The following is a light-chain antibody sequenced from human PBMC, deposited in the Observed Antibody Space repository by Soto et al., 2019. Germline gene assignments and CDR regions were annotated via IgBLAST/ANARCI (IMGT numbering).Light chain of an antibody. Sequence: QSALTQPPSASGSPGQSVTISCTGTSSDVGGYKYVSWYQQHPGKATKLMIFEVNKRPSGVPDRFSGSKSGNTASLTGSGLQAEDEADYYCSSYAGINNLGVFGTGTKLTVL. CDR2: EVN. CDR1: SSDVGGYKY. CDR3: SSYAGINNLGV. V-gene: IGLV2-8*01. J-gene: IGLJ1*01.